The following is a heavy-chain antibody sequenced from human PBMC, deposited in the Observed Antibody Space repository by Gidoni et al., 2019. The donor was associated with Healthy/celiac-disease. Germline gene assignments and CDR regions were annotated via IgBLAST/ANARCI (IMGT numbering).Heavy chain of an antibody. J-gene: IGHJ4*02. CDR1: GYTFTSYY. CDR3: ARGRGGPPILTGYYQFDY. D-gene: IGHD3-9*01. Sequence: QVQLVQSGAEVKKPGASVKVSCQASGYTFTSYYMHWVRQAPGQGLEWMGIINPSGGSTSYAQKFQGRVTMTRDTSTSTVYMELSSLRSEDTAVYYCARGRGGPPILTGYYQFDYWGQGTLVTVSS. CDR2: INPSGGST. V-gene: IGHV1-46*03.